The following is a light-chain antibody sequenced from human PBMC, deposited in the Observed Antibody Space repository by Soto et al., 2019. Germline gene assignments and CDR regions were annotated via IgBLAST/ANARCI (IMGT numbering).Light chain of an antibody. Sequence: DIVVTKSPDSLAVSLGARATINCKSSQSVLYSSNNKNYLAWYQQKPGQPPKLLIYWASTRESGVPDRFSGSGSGTDFTLTISSLQAEDVAVYYCQQYYSTPLTFGGGTKV. CDR3: QQYYSTPLT. J-gene: IGKJ4*01. CDR2: WAS. CDR1: QSVLYSSNNKNY. V-gene: IGKV4-1*01.